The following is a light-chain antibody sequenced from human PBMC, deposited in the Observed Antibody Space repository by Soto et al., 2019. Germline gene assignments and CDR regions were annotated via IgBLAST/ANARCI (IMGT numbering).Light chain of an antibody. V-gene: IGKV1-5*01. J-gene: IGKJ2*01. CDR2: DAS. CDR1: QSISQY. Sequence: DIQMTQSPSSLSASVGDRVTITCRASQSISQYLAWYQQKPGKAPKLLIYDASSLEGGIPSRFSGSGSGTKFTLTISSLQPADFATYYCQQYNSYPYTFGQGTKLEIK. CDR3: QQYNSYPYT.